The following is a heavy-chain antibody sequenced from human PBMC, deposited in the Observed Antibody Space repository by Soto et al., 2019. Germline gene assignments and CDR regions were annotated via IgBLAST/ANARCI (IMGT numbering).Heavy chain of an antibody. J-gene: IGHJ4*02. CDR1: GGTFSSYT. D-gene: IGHD6-25*01. V-gene: IGHV1-69*02. CDR2: IIPILGIA. Sequence: QVQLVQSGAEVKKPGSSVKVSCKASGGTFSSYTISWVRQAPGQGLEWMGRIIPILGIANYAQKFQGRVTITADKSTSTAYMERSSLRSEDTAVYYCARSPGIAAGYWGQGTLVTVSS. CDR3: ARSPGIAAGY.